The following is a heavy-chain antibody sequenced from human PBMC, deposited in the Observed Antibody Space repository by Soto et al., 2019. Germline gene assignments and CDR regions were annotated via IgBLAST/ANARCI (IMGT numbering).Heavy chain of an antibody. CDR3: ARVVSEDFWSGYYIGEFDY. Sequence: GASVKVSCKASGYTFTSYGISWVRQAPGQGLEWMGWISAYNGNTNYAQKLQGRATMTTDTSTSTAYMELRSLRSDDTAVYYCARVVSEDFWSGYYIGEFDYWGQGTLVTVSS. CDR1: GYTFTSYG. V-gene: IGHV1-18*01. D-gene: IGHD3-3*01. J-gene: IGHJ4*02. CDR2: ISAYNGNT.